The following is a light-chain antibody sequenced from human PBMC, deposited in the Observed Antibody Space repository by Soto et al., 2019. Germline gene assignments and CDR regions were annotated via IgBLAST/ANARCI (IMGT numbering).Light chain of an antibody. CDR2: DAS. J-gene: IGKJ2*01. CDR3: QQYSSSPHT. V-gene: IGKV3-20*01. CDR1: QSVSSSY. Sequence: EIVLTQSPGTLSLSPGERATLSCRASQSVSSSYLAWYQHKPGQAPRLLIYDASSRATGIPDRFSGSGSGTDFTLTISRLEPEDFAVYYCQQYSSSPHTFGQGTKLEIK.